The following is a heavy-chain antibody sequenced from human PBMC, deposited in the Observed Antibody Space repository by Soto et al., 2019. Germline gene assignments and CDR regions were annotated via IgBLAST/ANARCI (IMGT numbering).Heavy chain of an antibody. J-gene: IGHJ4*02. CDR2: TYYRSKWNS. Sequence: QVQLHQSGPGLVKPSQTLSLTCAISGDSVSRTSVAWNWIRQSPSRGLEWLGRTYYRSKWNSDYAVSVRGRITITPDTSKRQFSLQLNSVTPEDTDVYYCVRGQFSAFDCWGQGTLVTVSS. V-gene: IGHV6-1*01. CDR1: GDSVSRTSVA. CDR3: VRGQFSAFDC.